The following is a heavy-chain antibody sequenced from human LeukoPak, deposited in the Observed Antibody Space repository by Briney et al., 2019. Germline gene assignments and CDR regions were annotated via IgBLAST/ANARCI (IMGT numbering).Heavy chain of an antibody. D-gene: IGHD3-10*01. J-gene: IGHJ4*02. CDR1: GFTFSSYE. Sequence: PGGSLRLSCAASGFTFSSYEMNWVRQAPGKGLEWVSYISSSGINIYYADSVKGRFTISRDNAKNSLNLQMNSLRAEDTAVYYCASSITMVRVFDYWGQGTLVTVSS. CDR3: ASSITMVRVFDY. V-gene: IGHV3-48*03. CDR2: ISSSGINI.